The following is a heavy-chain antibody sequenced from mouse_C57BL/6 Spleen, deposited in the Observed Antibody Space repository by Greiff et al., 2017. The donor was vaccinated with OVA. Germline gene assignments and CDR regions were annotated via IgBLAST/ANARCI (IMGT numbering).Heavy chain of an antibody. J-gene: IGHJ2*01. CDR3: ARDSLRRFDY. V-gene: IGHV5-4*01. CDR2: ISDGGSYT. Sequence: EVQGVESGGGLVKPGGSLKLSCAASGFTFSSYAMSWVRQTPEKRLEWVATISDGGSYTYSPDNVKGRFTISRDNAKNNLYLQMSHLKSEDTAMYYCARDSLRRFDYWGQGTTLTVSS. CDR1: GFTFSSYA. D-gene: IGHD1-2*01.